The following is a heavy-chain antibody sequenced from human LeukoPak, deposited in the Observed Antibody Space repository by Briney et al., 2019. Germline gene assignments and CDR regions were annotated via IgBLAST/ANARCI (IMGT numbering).Heavy chain of an antibody. D-gene: IGHD2-2*01. CDR2: LNPSGGST. J-gene: IGHJ3*02. Sequence: GASVKVSCKTSGFTFTTYYIHWVRQAPGQGLDWMGILNPSGGSTTYAQKFQGRVSMTRDTSTSTVYMELSSLRSGDTAVYYCARPTVVIPGDMEGAFDIWGQGTMVTVSS. CDR3: ARPTVVIPGDMEGAFDI. V-gene: IGHV1-46*01. CDR1: GFTFTTYY.